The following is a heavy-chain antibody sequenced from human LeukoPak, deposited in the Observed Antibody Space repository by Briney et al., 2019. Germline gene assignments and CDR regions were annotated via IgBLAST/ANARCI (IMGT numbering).Heavy chain of an antibody. D-gene: IGHD6-19*01. CDR3: ARRFNSGWGSFDY. CDR1: GGSISSYY. J-gene: IGHJ4*02. Sequence: KPSETLSLTCTVSGGSISSYYWNWIRQPPGKGLEWIACMHDSGTTNYNPSLKSRVTISVDTSTNPFSLKLNSVTAADTAVYFCARRFNSGWGSFDYWGPGILVTVSS. V-gene: IGHV4-59*08. CDR2: MHDSGTT.